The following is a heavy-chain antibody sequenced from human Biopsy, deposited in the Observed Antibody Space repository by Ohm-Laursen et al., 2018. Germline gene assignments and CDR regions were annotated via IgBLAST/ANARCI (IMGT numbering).Heavy chain of an antibody. V-gene: IGHV4-59*07. CDR2: IYYSGST. CDR1: GGSISSDY. Sequence: DTLSLTCTVSGGSISSDYWSWIRQTPGKGLEWIGYIYYSGSTNYNPSLKSRVTISVDTSKNQFSLRLNSVTAADTAVYYCARATNSTGWPYYYFYGMDVWGQGTTVTVS. D-gene: IGHD2/OR15-2a*01. CDR3: ARATNSTGWPYYYFYGMDV. J-gene: IGHJ6*02.